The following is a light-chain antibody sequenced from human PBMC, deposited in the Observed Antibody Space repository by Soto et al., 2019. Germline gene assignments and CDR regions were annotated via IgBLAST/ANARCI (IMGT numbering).Light chain of an antibody. J-gene: IGKJ5*01. CDR2: ASS. Sequence: DIQLTQSPSFLSASVGERVTISCRASQGISSYLAWYQQTPGKAPKLLIYASSTLQSGVPSRFSGSGSGTESTLTIGSLQPEDFATYYCQQLNTFPVTFGQGPRLDI. CDR3: QQLNTFPVT. CDR1: QGISSY. V-gene: IGKV1-9*01.